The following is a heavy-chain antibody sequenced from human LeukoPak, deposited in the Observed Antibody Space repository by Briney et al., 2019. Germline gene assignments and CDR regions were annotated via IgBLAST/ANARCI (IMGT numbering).Heavy chain of an antibody. Sequence: ASVKVSCKASGYTFTDYYIHWVRQAPGQGLEWMGWSNPNSGGTNSAQRFQGRVTMTRDTSISAAYMELSRLRSDDTAVYYCARVILGSGSYYNSGFDPWGQGTLVTVSS. CDR3: ARVILGSGSYYNSGFDP. CDR1: GYTFTDYY. D-gene: IGHD3-10*01. J-gene: IGHJ5*02. CDR2: SNPNSGGT. V-gene: IGHV1-2*02.